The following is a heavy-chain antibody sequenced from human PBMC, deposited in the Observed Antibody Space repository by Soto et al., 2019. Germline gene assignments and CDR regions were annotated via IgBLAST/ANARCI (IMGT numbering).Heavy chain of an antibody. CDR1: SGPSSSHN. J-gene: IGHJ6*02. V-gene: IGHV4-59*08. CDR2: VYSTGGT. D-gene: IGHD1-1*01. Sequence: QVQLQQSGPGLVKPSETLSLTCSVSSGPSSSHNWGWIRQPPGRGLEWIGYVYSTGGTSYNPSLTSRVPSSADTSTTHISLTLTSVPAADTAVYYCVRQGIGNLHGLVDVWGQGTTVRVSS. CDR3: VRQGIGNLHGLVDV.